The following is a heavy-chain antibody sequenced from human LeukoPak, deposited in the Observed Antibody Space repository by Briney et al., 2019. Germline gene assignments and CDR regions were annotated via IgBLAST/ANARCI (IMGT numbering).Heavy chain of an antibody. D-gene: IGHD6-13*01. J-gene: IGHJ5*02. CDR3: ARVQYIAAAGTIWYDP. CDR2: IISTGGTI. CDR1: GFTFGDYY. Sequence: GGSLRLSCAASGFTFGDYYMSWIRQAPGKGLEWLSYIISTGGTIYYADSVKGRFTISRDNAKNSLYLQMNSLRAEDTAVYYCARVQYIAAAGTIWYDPWGQGTLVTVSS. V-gene: IGHV3-11*04.